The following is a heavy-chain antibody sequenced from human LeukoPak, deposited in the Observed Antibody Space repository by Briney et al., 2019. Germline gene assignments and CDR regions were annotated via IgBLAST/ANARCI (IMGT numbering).Heavy chain of an antibody. D-gene: IGHD3-10*01. CDR1: GYTFTSYG. CDR3: ARDYHYYGSGSPFDY. CDR2: ISAYNGNT. J-gene: IGHJ4*02. Sequence: GASVKVSCKASGYTFTSYGISWVRQAPGQGPEWMGWISAYNGNTNYAQKLQGRVTMTTDTSTSTAYMELRSLRSDDTAVYYCARDYHYYGSGSPFDYWGQGTLVTVSS. V-gene: IGHV1-18*01.